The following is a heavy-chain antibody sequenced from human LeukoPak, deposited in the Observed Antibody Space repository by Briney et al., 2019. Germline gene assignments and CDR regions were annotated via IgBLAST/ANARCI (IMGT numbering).Heavy chain of an antibody. CDR2: INPNSGGT. D-gene: IGHD6-19*01. CDR3: ARDNRIAVAGSDAFDI. V-gene: IGHV1-2*02. Sequence: ASVKVSCKASGYTFTGYYMHWVRQAPGQGLEWMGWINPNSGGTNYAQKFQGRVTMTRDTSISTAYMELSRLRSDDTAVYYCARDNRIAVAGSDAFDIWGQGTMVTVSS. J-gene: IGHJ3*02. CDR1: GYTFTGYY.